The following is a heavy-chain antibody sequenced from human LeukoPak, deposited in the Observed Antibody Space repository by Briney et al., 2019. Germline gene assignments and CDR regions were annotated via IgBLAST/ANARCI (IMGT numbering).Heavy chain of an antibody. CDR3: ARLGGYGSGSYYAGY. Sequence: PSETPSLTCTVSGGSISSYYWSWIRQPPGKGLEWIGYIYYSGSTNYNPSLKSRVTISVDTSKNQFSLKLSSVTAADTAVYYCARLGGYGSGSYYAGYWGQGTLVTVSS. J-gene: IGHJ4*02. V-gene: IGHV4-59*01. CDR2: IYYSGST. D-gene: IGHD3-10*01. CDR1: GGSISSYY.